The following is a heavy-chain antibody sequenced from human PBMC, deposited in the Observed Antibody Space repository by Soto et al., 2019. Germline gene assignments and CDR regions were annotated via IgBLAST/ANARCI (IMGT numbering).Heavy chain of an antibody. Sequence: GGSLRLSCAASGFTFSNAWMSWVRQAPGKGLEWVGRIKSKTDGGTTDYAAPVKGRFTISRDDSKNTLYLQMNSLKTEDTAVYYCTTDRLSSEYCTNGVCYKNFDYWGQGTLVTVSS. CDR3: TTDRLSSEYCTNGVCYKNFDY. CDR1: GFTFSNAW. D-gene: IGHD2-8*01. J-gene: IGHJ4*02. CDR2: IKSKTDGGTT. V-gene: IGHV3-15*01.